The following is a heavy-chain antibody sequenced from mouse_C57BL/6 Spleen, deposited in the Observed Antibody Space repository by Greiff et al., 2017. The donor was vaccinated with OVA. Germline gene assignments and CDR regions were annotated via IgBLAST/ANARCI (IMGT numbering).Heavy chain of an antibody. V-gene: IGHV1-15*01. D-gene: IGHD1-1*01. J-gene: IGHJ2*01. CDR3: TRKGITTVVATDYFDY. CDR2: IDPETGGT. Sequence: QVQLQQSGAELVRPGASVTLSCKASGYTFTDYEMHWVKQTPVHGLEWIGAIDPETGGTAYNQKFKGKAILTADKSSSTAYMELRSLTSEDSAVDYCTRKGITTVVATDYFDYWGQGTTLTVSS. CDR1: GYTFTDYE.